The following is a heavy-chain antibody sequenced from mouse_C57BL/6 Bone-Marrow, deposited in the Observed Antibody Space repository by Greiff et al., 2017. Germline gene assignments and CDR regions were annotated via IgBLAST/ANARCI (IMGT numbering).Heavy chain of an antibody. CDR1: GYTFTSYT. D-gene: IGHD1-1*01. V-gene: IGHV1-4*01. J-gene: IGHJ1*03. Sequence: VQLQQSGAELARPGASVKMSCKASGYTFTSYTMHWVKQRPGQGLEWIGYINPSSGYTKYNQKFKDKATLTADKSSSTAYMQLSSLTSEDSAVDYCASTVVATRYFDVWGTGTTVTVSS. CDR3: ASTVVATRYFDV. CDR2: INPSSGYT.